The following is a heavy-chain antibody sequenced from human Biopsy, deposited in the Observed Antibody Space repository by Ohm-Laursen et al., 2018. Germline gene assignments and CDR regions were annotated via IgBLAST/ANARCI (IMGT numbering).Heavy chain of an antibody. CDR1: GDSISSYY. D-gene: IGHD7-27*01. V-gene: IGHV4-59*07. CDR3: ARLTGDPSY. CDR2: IYYTGHT. Sequence: SDTLSLTCPVSGDSISSYYWNWIRQSPGKGLEWIGFIYYTGHTNYNPSLKSRATISVDTSKNQFSLKVISVTAADTAVCYCARLTGDPSYWGQGILVTVSS. J-gene: IGHJ4*02.